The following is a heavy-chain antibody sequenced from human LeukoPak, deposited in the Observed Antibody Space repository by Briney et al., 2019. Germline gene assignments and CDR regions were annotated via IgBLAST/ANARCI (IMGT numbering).Heavy chain of an antibody. CDR1: GFTFGSFW. Sequence: PGESLRLSCAASGFTFGSFWMTWVRQAPGKGLEWVASIKQDGSEKYYVDSVKGRFTISRDNAKNSLYLQMSSLRAEDTAVYYCARDQVLVREDFDYWGQGTLVTVSS. J-gene: IGHJ4*02. D-gene: IGHD6-13*01. CDR2: IKQDGSEK. V-gene: IGHV3-7*01. CDR3: ARDQVLVREDFDY.